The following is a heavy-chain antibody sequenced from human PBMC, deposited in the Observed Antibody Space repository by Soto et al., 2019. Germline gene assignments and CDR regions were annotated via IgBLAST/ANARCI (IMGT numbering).Heavy chain of an antibody. Sequence: SETLSLTCAVYGGSFSGYYWSWIRQPPGKGLEWIGEINHSGSTNYNPSLKSRVTISVDTSKNQFSLKLSSVTAADTAVYYCARGEDGSSWYSEFDYWGQGTLVTVSS. J-gene: IGHJ4*02. CDR1: GGSFSGYY. V-gene: IGHV4-34*01. CDR2: INHSGST. CDR3: ARGEDGSSWYSEFDY. D-gene: IGHD6-13*01.